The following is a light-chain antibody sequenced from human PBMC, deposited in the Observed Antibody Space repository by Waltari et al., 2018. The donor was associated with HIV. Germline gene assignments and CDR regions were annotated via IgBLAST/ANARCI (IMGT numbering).Light chain of an antibody. CDR3: QTWDTGTRV. CDR1: SGHSSYA. CDR2: LNSDGSH. Sequence: QVVLTQSPSASASLGASVKLTCTLSSGHSSYAIAWHRQQPEQGPRYLMKLNSDGSHTKGDGIPDRFSGSSSGADRYLTISSLQSEDEADYYCQTWDTGTRVFGGGTKLTVL. J-gene: IGLJ2*01. V-gene: IGLV4-69*01.